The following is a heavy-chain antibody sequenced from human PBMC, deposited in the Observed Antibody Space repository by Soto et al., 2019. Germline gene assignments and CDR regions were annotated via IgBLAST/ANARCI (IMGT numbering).Heavy chain of an antibody. CDR3: ARQLTAAADVDY. J-gene: IGHJ4*02. CDR2: IDPGDSET. V-gene: IGHV5-51*01. D-gene: IGHD6-13*01. CDR1: GYGFASYW. Sequence: SLKISCKGSGYGFASYWIAWVRQMPGKGLEWMGIIDPGDSETRYSPSFQGQVTISADKSITTAYLQWSSLKASDTAMYYCARQLTAAADVDYWGQGTLVTVSS.